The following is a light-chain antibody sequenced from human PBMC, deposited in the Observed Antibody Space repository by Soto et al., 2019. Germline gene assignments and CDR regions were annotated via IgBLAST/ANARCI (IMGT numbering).Light chain of an antibody. CDR3: SSYAGTDNFAL. CDR2: EVN. CDR1: SSDVGSYNL. Sequence: QSALTQPASVSGSPGQSITISCTGTSSDVGSYNLVSWYQQHPGEAPKLMIFEVNKRPSGVSYRFSGSKSANTASLTISGLQAEDEADYYCSSYAGTDNFALFGGGTKVTVL. J-gene: IGLJ2*01. V-gene: IGLV2-23*02.